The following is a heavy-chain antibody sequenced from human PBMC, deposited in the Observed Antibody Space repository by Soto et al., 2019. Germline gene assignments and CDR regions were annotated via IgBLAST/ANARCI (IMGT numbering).Heavy chain of an antibody. CDR3: ARLRSTSAERKMDV. Sequence: QVQLVQSGADVKTPGSSVKVSCKASGDTFSRSTITWVRQAPGQGLEWMGGIIPLLATTNYAQKFQGRLTITADEPTTTAYRELSSLRSEDTAVYYCARLRSTSAERKMDVWGQGTTVTVSS. CDR1: GDTFSRST. CDR2: IIPLLATT. D-gene: IGHD2-2*01. J-gene: IGHJ6*02. V-gene: IGHV1-69*01.